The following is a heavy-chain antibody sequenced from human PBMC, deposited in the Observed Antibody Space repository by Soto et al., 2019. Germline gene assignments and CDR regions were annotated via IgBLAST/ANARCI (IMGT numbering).Heavy chain of an antibody. CDR1: GFTFDDYA. V-gene: IGHV3-9*01. Sequence: EVQLVESGGGLVQPGRSLRLSCAASGFTFDDYAMHWVRQAPGKGLEWVSGISWNSGSIGYADSVKGRFTISRDNAKNSLYLQMNSLRAEDTALYYCAKAYCSGGSCYSGVWDAFDIWGQGTMVTVSS. J-gene: IGHJ3*02. D-gene: IGHD2-15*01. CDR3: AKAYCSGGSCYSGVWDAFDI. CDR2: ISWNSGSI.